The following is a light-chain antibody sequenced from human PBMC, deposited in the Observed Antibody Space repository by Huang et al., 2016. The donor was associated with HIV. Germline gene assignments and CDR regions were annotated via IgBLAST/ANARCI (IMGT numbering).Light chain of an antibody. Sequence: DIQMTQSPSSLSASVGDRVTITCRASQSISSHLNWYQQKPGKAPNLLIYGASSLQSGVPSRFSGSGSGTDFTLTISSLQPEDSATYYCQQTYSTPLFGPRTKVEIK. CDR3: QQTYSTPL. V-gene: IGKV1-39*01. J-gene: IGKJ3*01. CDR1: QSISSH. CDR2: GAS.